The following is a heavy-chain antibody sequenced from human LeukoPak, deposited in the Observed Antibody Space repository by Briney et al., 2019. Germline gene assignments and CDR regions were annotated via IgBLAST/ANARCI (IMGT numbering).Heavy chain of an antibody. V-gene: IGHV1-69*13. Sequence: SVKVSCKASGGTFSSYAISWVRQAPGQGLEWMGGIIPIFGTANYAQKFQGRVTITADESTSTAYMELSSLRSEDTAVYYCARGLYYYDSSGYYSASDFDYWGQGTLVTVSS. CDR2: IIPIFGTA. CDR1: GGTFSSYA. D-gene: IGHD3-22*01. J-gene: IGHJ4*02. CDR3: ARGLYYYDSSGYYSASDFDY.